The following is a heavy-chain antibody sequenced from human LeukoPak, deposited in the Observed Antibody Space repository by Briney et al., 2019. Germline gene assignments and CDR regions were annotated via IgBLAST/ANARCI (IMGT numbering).Heavy chain of an antibody. D-gene: IGHD4-23*01. Sequence: GGSLRLSCAASGFTFSSYAMHWVRQAPGKGLEYVSAISSNGGSTYYANSVKGRFTISRDNSKSTLYLQMGSLRAEDMAVYYCARVSPDYGGNYMVDYWGQGTLVTVSS. J-gene: IGHJ4*02. CDR1: GFTFSSYA. V-gene: IGHV3-64*01. CDR2: ISSNGGST. CDR3: ARVSPDYGGNYMVDY.